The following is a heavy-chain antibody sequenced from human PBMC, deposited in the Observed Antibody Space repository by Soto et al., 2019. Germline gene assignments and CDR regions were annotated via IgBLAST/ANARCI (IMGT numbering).Heavy chain of an antibody. CDR3: ARMPPMATIFGGRGDFDY. CDR2: SFYSGST. D-gene: IGHD3-3*01. J-gene: IGHJ4*02. Sequence: SETLSLTCIVSGGSISSDSYYWGWIRQPPGRGLEWVASSFYSGSTYYNPSLKSRLTISVDTSRNQFSLSLSSVTAADTAVYYCARMPPMATIFGGRGDFDYWGQGTLVTVSS. V-gene: IGHV4-39*01. CDR1: GGSISSDSYY.